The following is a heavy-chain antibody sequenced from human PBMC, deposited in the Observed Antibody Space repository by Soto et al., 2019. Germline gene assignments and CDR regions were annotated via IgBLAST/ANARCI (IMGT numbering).Heavy chain of an antibody. V-gene: IGHV3-33*01. Sequence: GCRLVPCSASGFTFSIYGGHWVRQAAGKGLEWVAVIWYDGSNKYYADSVKGRFTISRDNSKNTLYLQMNSLRAEDTAVYYCARDLTEGGPWFLNYYYYYGMDGWGQGTTVTVSS. CDR2: IWYDGSNK. CDR3: ARDLTEGGPWFLNYYYYYGMDG. D-gene: IGHD3-10*01. CDR1: GFTFSIYG. J-gene: IGHJ6*02.